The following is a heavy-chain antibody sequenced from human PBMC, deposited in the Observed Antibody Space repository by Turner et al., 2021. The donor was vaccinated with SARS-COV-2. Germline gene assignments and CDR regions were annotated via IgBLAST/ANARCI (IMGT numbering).Heavy chain of an antibody. Sequence: QVQLQQWGAGPLKPSETLSPHRAAYGWSFSGYYWSWIRQSPGKGLEWIGEISHSGSNTYNPSLKSRCTLSEDRSKIQFSLMLSSVTAADTAVYYCARVNYGGVTVRYYYSYYGMDVWGQGTTVTVS. V-gene: IGHV4-34*01. CDR1: GWSFSGYY. CDR2: ISHSGSN. D-gene: IGHD2-21*02. CDR3: ARVNYGGVTVRYYYSYYGMDV. J-gene: IGHJ6*02.